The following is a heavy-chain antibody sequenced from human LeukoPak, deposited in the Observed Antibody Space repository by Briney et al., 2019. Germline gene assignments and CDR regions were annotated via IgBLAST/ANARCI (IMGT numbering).Heavy chain of an antibody. CDR1: GFTFSSYS. CDR2: ISSSSSYI. Sequence: GGSLRLSCAASGFTFSSYSMNWVRQAPGKGLEWVSSISSSSSYIYYAGSVKGRFTISRDNAKNSLYLQMNSLRAEDTAVYYCARDREYCSSTSCHNWFDPWGQGTLVTVSS. CDR3: ARDREYCSSTSCHNWFDP. D-gene: IGHD2-2*01. V-gene: IGHV3-21*01. J-gene: IGHJ5*02.